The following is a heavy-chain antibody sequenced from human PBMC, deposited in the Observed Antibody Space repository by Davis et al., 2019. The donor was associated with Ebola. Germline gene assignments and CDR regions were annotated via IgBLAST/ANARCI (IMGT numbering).Heavy chain of an antibody. CDR1: GFTFSNFA. D-gene: IGHD3-10*01. CDR2: INHSGST. V-gene: IGHV4-34*01. CDR3: ARGKPLLLWFGELFWFDP. J-gene: IGHJ5*02. Sequence: ESLKISCAASGFTFSNFAMSWVRQPPGKGLEWIGEINHSGSTNYNPSLKSRVTISVDTSKNQFSLKLSSVTAADTAVYYCARGKPLLLWFGELFWFDPWGQGILVTASS.